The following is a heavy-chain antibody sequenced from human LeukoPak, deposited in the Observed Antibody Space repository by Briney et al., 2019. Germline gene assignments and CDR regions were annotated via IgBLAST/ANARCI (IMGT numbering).Heavy chain of an antibody. CDR1: GYTFTNYD. CDR3: ARLLPGYSSGWLNFDY. J-gene: IGHJ4*02. Sequence: ASVKVSCKASGYTFTNYDINWVRQATGQGLEWMGWMNPNSGNTGYAQKFQGRVTITRNTSISTAYMELSSLRSEDTAVYYCARLLPGYSSGWLNFDYWGQGTLVTVSS. CDR2: MNPNSGNT. D-gene: IGHD6-19*01. V-gene: IGHV1-8*03.